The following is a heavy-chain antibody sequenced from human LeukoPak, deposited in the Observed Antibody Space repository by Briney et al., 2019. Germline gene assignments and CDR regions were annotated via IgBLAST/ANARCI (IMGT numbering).Heavy chain of an antibody. CDR1: GFPFDDYA. CDR3: ASSGSSDYYYYGMDV. Sequence: GRSLRLSCAASGFPFDDYAMHWVRQAPGKGLEWVSGISWNSGSIGYADSVKGRFTISRDNAKNSLYLQMNSLRAEDTALYYCASSGSSDYYYYGMDVWGQGTTVTVSS. V-gene: IGHV3-9*01. D-gene: IGHD6-6*01. J-gene: IGHJ6*02. CDR2: ISWNSGSI.